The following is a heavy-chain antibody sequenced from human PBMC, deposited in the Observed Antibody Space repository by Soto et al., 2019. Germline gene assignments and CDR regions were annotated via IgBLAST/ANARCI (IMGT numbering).Heavy chain of an antibody. CDR3: AREYSSAPVY. CDR2: IYYSGST. D-gene: IGHD6-25*01. V-gene: IGHV4-39*02. Sequence: QLQLQESGPGLVKPSETLSLTCTVSGGSISSSSYYWGWIRQPPGKGLEWIGSIYYSGSTFYSPSLRSRVTISVDTSKNQFSLRVSSVTAADTAVYYCAREYSSAPVYWGQGTLVTVSS. J-gene: IGHJ4*02. CDR1: GGSISSSSYY.